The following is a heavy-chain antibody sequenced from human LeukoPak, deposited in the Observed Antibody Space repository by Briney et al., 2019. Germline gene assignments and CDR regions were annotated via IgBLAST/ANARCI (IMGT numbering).Heavy chain of an antibody. CDR2: ISGTGGST. CDR1: GFTFSNYA. CDR3: ARDWGSSGYYFFDY. Sequence: PGGSLRLSCAASGFTFSNYAMSWVRQAPGKGLEWVSTISGTGGSTYYADSVKGRLTISRDNSKNTLYLQMNSLRAEDTAVYYCARDWGSSGYYFFDYWGQGTLVTVSS. J-gene: IGHJ4*02. V-gene: IGHV3-23*01. D-gene: IGHD3-22*01.